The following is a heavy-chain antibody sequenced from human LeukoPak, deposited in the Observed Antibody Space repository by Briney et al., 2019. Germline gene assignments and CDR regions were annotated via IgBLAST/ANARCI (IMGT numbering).Heavy chain of an antibody. CDR3: TTRLGFSAWPFDP. Sequence: PGGSLRLSCAASGFTFSNFGMHWVRQASGKGLEWVGRIRSKGNNYATTYAASVQGRFTISRDDSKNTAYLQMNSLKTEDTAVYYCTTRLGFSAWPFDPWGQGTLVTVSS. J-gene: IGHJ5*02. V-gene: IGHV3-73*01. CDR1: GFTFSNFG. CDR2: IRSKGNNYAT. D-gene: IGHD6-19*01.